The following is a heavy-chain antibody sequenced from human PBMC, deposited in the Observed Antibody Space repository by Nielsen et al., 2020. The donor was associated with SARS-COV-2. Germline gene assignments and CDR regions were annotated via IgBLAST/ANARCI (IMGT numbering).Heavy chain of an antibody. J-gene: IGHJ6*02. CDR1: GFTFSSYG. D-gene: IGHD1/OR15-1a*01. V-gene: IGHV3-30*18. CDR2: ISYDGSNK. Sequence: GESLKISCAASGFTFSSYGMHWVRQAPGKGLEWVAVISYDGSNKYYADSVKGRFTISRDNSKNTLYLQMNSLRAEDTAVYYCAKGSNGWNNYYCYGMDVWGQGTTVTVSS. CDR3: AKGSNGWNNYYCYGMDV.